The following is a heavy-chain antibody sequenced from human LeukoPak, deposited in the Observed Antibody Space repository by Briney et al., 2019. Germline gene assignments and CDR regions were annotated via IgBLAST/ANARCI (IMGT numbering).Heavy chain of an antibody. D-gene: IGHD4/OR15-4a*01. Sequence: SETLSLTCTVSGGSISSYYWSWIRQPPGKGLEWIGYIYTSGSTNYNPSLKSRVTISVDTSENQFSLKLSSVTAADTAVYYCARLKGRLTTYRPYYFDYWGQGTLVTVSS. V-gene: IGHV4-4*09. J-gene: IGHJ4*02. CDR1: GGSISSYY. CDR2: IYTSGST. CDR3: ARLKGRLTTYRPYYFDY.